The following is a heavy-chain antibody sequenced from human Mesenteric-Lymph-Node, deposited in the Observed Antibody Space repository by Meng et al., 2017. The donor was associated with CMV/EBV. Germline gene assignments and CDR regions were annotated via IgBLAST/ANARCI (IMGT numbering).Heavy chain of an antibody. D-gene: IGHD2-2*01. V-gene: IGHV3-30*02. CDR2: MRYDGSDV. Sequence: GESLKISCVASGFTFNVFGVHWVRQAPGKGLEWLASMRYDGSDVYYLDAVRGRFTISRDNAKNTLYLQMNSLRAEDTAVFYCARDCISNSCFDYWGQGTLVTVSS. CDR1: GFTFNVFG. J-gene: IGHJ4*02. CDR3: ARDCISNSCFDY.